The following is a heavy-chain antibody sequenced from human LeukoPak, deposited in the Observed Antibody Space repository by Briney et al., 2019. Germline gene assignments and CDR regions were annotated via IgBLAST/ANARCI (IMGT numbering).Heavy chain of an antibody. J-gene: IGHJ5*02. Sequence: SETLSLTCTVSDDSISSYYWSWIRQPPGKGLEWIGDIYSSGSTNYNPSLKSRVTMSVDTSKNQFSLKLNSVTAADTAVYYCARSRDSSGYRNNWFDPWGQGTLVTVSS. V-gene: IGHV4-59*01. D-gene: IGHD3-22*01. CDR3: ARSRDSSGYRNNWFDP. CDR1: DDSISSYY. CDR2: IYSSGST.